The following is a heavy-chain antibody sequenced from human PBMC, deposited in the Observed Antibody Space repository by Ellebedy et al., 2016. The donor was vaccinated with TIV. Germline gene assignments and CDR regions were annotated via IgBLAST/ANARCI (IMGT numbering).Heavy chain of an antibody. CDR1: GSSISSGYY. Sequence: MPEGSLRLSCSVSGSSISSGYYWGWIRQPPGRGLAWIGSMFHSGSTYYSPSLKSRVTISVDTSKNQLSLRLSSVTAAGTAVYYCERDWTRGGGYFASWFDPWGQGTPVTVSS. CDR3: ERDWTRGGGYFASWFDP. D-gene: IGHD2/OR15-2a*01. CDR2: MFHSGST. J-gene: IGHJ5*02. V-gene: IGHV4-38-2*02.